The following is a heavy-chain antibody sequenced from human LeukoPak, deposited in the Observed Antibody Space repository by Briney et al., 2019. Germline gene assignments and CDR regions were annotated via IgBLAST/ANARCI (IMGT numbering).Heavy chain of an antibody. CDR3: AKGVDYYYYYMDV. V-gene: IGHV3-11*01. Sequence: GGSLRLSCAASGFTFSDYYMSWIRQAPGKGLEWVSYISSSGSTIYYADSVKGRFTISRDNAKNSLYLQMISLRAEDTAVYYCAKGVDYYYYYMDVWGKGATVPVSS. CDR1: GFTFSDYY. CDR2: ISSSGSTI. J-gene: IGHJ6*03.